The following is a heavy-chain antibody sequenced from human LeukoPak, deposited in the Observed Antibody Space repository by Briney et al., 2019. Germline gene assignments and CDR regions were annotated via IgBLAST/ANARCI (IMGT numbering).Heavy chain of an antibody. V-gene: IGHV3-30*02. CDR2: IRYDGSNK. CDR1: GFTSSTYG. J-gene: IGHJ4*02. CDR3: AKVVTGYCSTTSCPFDS. D-gene: IGHD2-2*01. Sequence: PGGSLRLSCAASGFTSSTYGMDWVRQAPGKGLEWVAYIRYDGSNKNYADSVKGRFTISRDNSKNTLYLQMSSLRAEDTAVYYCAKVVTGYCSTTSCPFDSWGQGTLVTVSS.